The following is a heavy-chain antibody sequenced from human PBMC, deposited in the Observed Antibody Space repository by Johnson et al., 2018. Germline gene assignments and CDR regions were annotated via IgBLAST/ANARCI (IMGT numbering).Heavy chain of an antibody. CDR1: GFTFTDYA. CDR2: ISSDGSIK. J-gene: IGHJ4*02. CDR3: ARDIKGGSWYLDY. Sequence: QVQLVESGGGVVQPGRSLRLSCAASGFTFTDYAMHWVRQAPGKGLEWVAVISSDGSIKYYADSVKGQFTISRDNSKNTLYLQMSSLRAEDTAVYYCARDIKGGSWYLDYWGQGTLLTVSS. V-gene: IGHV3-30-3*01. D-gene: IGHD3-16*01.